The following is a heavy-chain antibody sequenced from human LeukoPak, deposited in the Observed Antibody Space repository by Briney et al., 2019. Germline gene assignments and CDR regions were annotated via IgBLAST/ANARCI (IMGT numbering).Heavy chain of an antibody. CDR2: IIPIFGTA. Sequence: GASVKVSCKASGGTFSSYAISWVRQAPGQGLEWMGGIIPIFGTANYAQKFQGRVTITADESTSKAYMELSSLRSEDTAVYYCARSSASIVVVPAAMHYYYGMDVWGKGTTVTVSS. D-gene: IGHD2-2*01. V-gene: IGHV1-69*13. J-gene: IGHJ6*04. CDR1: GGTFSSYA. CDR3: ARSSASIVVVPAAMHYYYGMDV.